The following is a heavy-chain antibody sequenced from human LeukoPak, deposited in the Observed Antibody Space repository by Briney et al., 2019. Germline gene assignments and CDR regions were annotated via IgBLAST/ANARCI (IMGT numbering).Heavy chain of an antibody. V-gene: IGHV1-2*04. CDR3: ARAHYGDYGGYYFDY. CDR1: GYTFTGYY. CDR2: INPNSGGT. J-gene: IGHJ4*02. D-gene: IGHD4-17*01. Sequence: ASVKVSCKASGYTFTGYYMHWVRQAPGQGLEWMGRINPNSGGTNYAQKFQGWVTMTRDTSISTAYMELSRLRSDDTAVYYCARAHYGDYGGYYFDYWGQGTLVTSSS.